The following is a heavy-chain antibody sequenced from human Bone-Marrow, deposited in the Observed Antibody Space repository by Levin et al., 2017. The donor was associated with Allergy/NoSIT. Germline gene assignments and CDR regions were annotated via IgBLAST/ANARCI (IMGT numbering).Heavy chain of an antibody. D-gene: IGHD1-20*01. CDR1: GFTFSRYS. CDR2: IISSSNTK. J-gene: IGHJ4*02. CDR3: AREDNLNAKRALDY. Sequence: GGSLRLSCAASGFTFSRYSMHWVRQAPGKGLEWVSYIISSSNTKDYADSVKGRFTISRDNAKNSLYLRMNSLRDEDTAVYYCAREDNLNAKRALDYWGQGTLGTVSS. V-gene: IGHV3-48*02.